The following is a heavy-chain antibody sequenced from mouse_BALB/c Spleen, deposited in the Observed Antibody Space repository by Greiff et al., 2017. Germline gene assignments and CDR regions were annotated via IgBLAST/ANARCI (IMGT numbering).Heavy chain of an antibody. D-gene: IGHD2-4*01. V-gene: IGHV3-1*02. CDR3: AMTSTKSTTGAMDY. CDR1: GYSITRGYS. Sequence: EVKLMESGPDLVKPSQSLSLTCTVTGYSITRGYSWLWLRQFPGNQLEWMGFIHYSGSTNYNPSLKSRISITRDTSKNQFFLQLNSVTTEDTATYYSAMTSTKSTTGAMDYGGQGTAVTVAA. CDR2: IHYSGST. J-gene: IGHJ4*01.